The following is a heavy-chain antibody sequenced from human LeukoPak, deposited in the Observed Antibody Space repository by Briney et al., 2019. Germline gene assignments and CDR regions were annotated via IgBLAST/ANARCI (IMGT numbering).Heavy chain of an antibody. CDR1: AFTVSSNF. CDR2: LYSGGNT. Sequence: GGSLRLSCVASAFTVSSNFVSWVRQAPGKGLEWVSVLYSGGNTFYADSVKGRFTISRDNSKNTLYLQMNSLRAEDTAVYYCARAKNWGSGISHFDYWGQGTLVTVSS. V-gene: IGHV3-53*01. CDR3: ARAKNWGSGISHFDY. J-gene: IGHJ4*02. D-gene: IGHD7-27*01.